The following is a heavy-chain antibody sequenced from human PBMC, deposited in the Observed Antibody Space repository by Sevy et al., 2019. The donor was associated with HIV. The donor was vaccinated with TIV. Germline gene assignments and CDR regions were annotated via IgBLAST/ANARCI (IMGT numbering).Heavy chain of an antibody. J-gene: IGHJ4*02. Sequence: GGSLRLSCAASGFTLSNYWMSWVRQAPGKGLEWVANIKEDGSDKYYVDSVKGRFTISRDNAQNSLYLQMNSLRAEDTAVYYCARDLFSENYSENYWGQGTLVTVSS. V-gene: IGHV3-7*01. CDR2: IKEDGSDK. CDR3: ARDLFSENYSENY. D-gene: IGHD1-26*01. CDR1: GFTLSNYW.